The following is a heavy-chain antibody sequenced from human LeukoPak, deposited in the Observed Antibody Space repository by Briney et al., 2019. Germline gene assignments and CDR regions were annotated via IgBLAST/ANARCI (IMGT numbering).Heavy chain of an antibody. D-gene: IGHD3-10*01. V-gene: IGHV5-51*01. CDR3: ARQLRGGSGSYQAFDY. CDR1: GYSFTSYW. Sequence: GESLKISCKGSGYSFTSYWIGWVRQMPGKGLEWMGIIYPGDSDTRYSPSFQGQVTISADKSISTAYLQWSSLKASDTAMYYCARQLRGGSGSYQAFDYWGQGTLVTVSS. J-gene: IGHJ4*02. CDR2: IYPGDSDT.